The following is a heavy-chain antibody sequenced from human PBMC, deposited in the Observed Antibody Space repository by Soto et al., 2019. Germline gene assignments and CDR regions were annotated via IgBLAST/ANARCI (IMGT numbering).Heavy chain of an antibody. CDR2: ISYDGSNK. J-gene: IGHJ6*02. D-gene: IGHD3-16*01. Sequence: QVQLVESGGGVVQPGRSLRLSCAASGFTFSSYGMHWVRQAPGKGLEWVAVISYDGSNKYYADSVKGRFTISRDNSKNTLYLQMNSLRAEDTAVYYCAKFVGGYYCYGMDVWGQGTTVTVSS. CDR3: AKFVGGYYCYGMDV. CDR1: GFTFSSYG. V-gene: IGHV3-30*18.